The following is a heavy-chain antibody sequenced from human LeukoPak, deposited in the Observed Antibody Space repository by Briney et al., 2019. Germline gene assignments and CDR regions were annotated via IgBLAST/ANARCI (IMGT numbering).Heavy chain of an antibody. CDR3: ARDSPRLLWFGEPHYYYYMDV. CDR1: GGSISSYY. J-gene: IGHJ6*03. D-gene: IGHD3-10*01. V-gene: IGHV4-4*07. Sequence: SETLSLTCTVSGGSISSYYWSWIRQPAGKELEWIGRIYTSGSTNYNPSLKSRVTMSVDTSKNQFSLKLSSVTAADTAVYYCARDSPRLLWFGEPHYYYYMDVWGKGTTVTVSS. CDR2: IYTSGST.